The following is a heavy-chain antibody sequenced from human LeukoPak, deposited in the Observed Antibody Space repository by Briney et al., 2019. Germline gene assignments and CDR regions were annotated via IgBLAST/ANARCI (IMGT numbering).Heavy chain of an antibody. CDR3: ARIPPYSSDWAHHDY. J-gene: IGHJ4*02. CDR2: IDWEDDK. CDR1: GFSLSPSGMC. D-gene: IGHD6-19*01. Sequence: SGSTLVNPTQTLTLTCTFSGFSLSPSGMCVSWIRQPPGKALEWLARIDWEDDKYYNTSLKTRLSISKDTSKNQVVLIMTNMDPVDTATYYCARIPPYSSDWAHHDYWGQGTLVTVSS. V-gene: IGHV2-70*11.